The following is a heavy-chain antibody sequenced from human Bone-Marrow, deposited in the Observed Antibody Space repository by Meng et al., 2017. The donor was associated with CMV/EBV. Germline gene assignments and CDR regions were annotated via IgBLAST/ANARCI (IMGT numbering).Heavy chain of an antibody. V-gene: IGHV1-69*05. CDR1: GGTFSSYA. D-gene: IGHD3-10*01. J-gene: IGHJ6*02. CDR2: IIPIFGTA. CDR3: ARGKGHFGDELPYHYSVDA. Sequence: SVKVSCKASGGTFSSYAISWVRQAPGQGLEWMGGIIPIFGTANYAQKFQGRVTITTDESTSTAYMELSSLRSEDTAVYYCARGKGHFGDELPYHYSVDAWGQGTTVTVSS.